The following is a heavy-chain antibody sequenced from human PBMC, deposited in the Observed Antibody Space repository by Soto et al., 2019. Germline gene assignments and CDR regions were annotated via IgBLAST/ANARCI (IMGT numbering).Heavy chain of an antibody. CDR3: ANSRPGVTTAGRDQFYYYGMDV. CDR1: GFTFSHAW. D-gene: IGHD6-25*01. V-gene: IGHV3-15*01. Sequence: GGSLRLSCAASGFTFSHAWMSWVRQAPGKGLEWVGRIKSESDSGTADTAAPVKGRFTISRDDSRNTLYLLMNSLKTEDTGVYYCANSRPGVTTAGRDQFYYYGMDVWGQGTTVTVSS. J-gene: IGHJ6*02. CDR2: IKSESDSGTA.